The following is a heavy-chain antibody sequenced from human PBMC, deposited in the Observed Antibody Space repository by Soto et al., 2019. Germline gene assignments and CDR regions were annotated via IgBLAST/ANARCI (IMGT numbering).Heavy chain of an antibody. CDR3: ARETGSYNWNDGLMDV. CDR1: GFTFSSFT. Sequence: EVQLVESGGGLVKPGGSLRLSCAASGFTFSSFTMNWVRQAPGKGLEWVSSIDTSSTYIYYADSVTGRFTISRDNAKKSVYLQMNSLRAEDTAVYYCARETGSYNWNDGLMDVWSQGTTVTVSS. V-gene: IGHV3-21*01. D-gene: IGHD1-20*01. J-gene: IGHJ6*02. CDR2: IDTSSTYI.